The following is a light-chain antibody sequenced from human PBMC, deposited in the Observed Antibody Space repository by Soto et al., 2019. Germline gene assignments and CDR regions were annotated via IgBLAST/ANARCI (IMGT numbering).Light chain of an antibody. J-gene: IGLJ1*01. CDR3: SSFTSSTTYV. CDR2: NVN. Sequence: QSALTQPASVSGSPGQSITISCTGTSSDVGGYNYVSWYQQHPGEVPKVIIFNVNNRPSGVSDRFSGSRSGNTASLTTSGLQAEDEADYYCSSFTSSTTYVFGTGTKVTVL. CDR1: SSDVGGYNY. V-gene: IGLV2-14*03.